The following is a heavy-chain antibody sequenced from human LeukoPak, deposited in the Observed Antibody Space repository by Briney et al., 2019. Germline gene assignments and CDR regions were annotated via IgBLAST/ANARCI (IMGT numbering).Heavy chain of an antibody. CDR3: ASGYRKYYYYYYMDV. D-gene: IGHD1-14*01. CDR2: IIPIFGTA. Sequence: SVKVSCKASGGTFSSYAISWVRQAPGQGLEWMGGIIPIFGTANYAQKFQGRVTITADESTSTAYMELSSLRSEDTAVYYCASGYRKYYYYYYMDVWGKGTTVTVSS. J-gene: IGHJ6*03. V-gene: IGHV1-69*13. CDR1: GGTFSSYA.